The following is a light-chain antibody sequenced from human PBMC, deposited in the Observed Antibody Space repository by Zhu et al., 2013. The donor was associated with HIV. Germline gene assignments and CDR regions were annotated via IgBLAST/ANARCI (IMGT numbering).Light chain of an antibody. CDR2: HGS. V-gene: IGKV1-5*01. Sequence: DIQMTQSPSTLSASLGDNITVTCRASQSLADWLAWYQQKPGKAPKLLIYHGSALQRGVPSRFSGSGSETEFTLTITNLQPDDFATYYCQHYNSFFPTFGQGTKLEIK. CDR1: QSLADW. CDR3: QHYNSFFPT. J-gene: IGKJ2*01.